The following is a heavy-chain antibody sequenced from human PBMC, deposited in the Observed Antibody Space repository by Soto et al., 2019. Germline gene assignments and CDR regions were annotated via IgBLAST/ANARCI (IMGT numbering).Heavy chain of an antibody. D-gene: IGHD6-13*01. CDR2: IFSNDEK. V-gene: IGHV2-26*04. CDR3: ASTYSASWYWFDP. Sequence: QVTVKESGPVLVKPTETLTLTCTVSGFSLSNAGLGVSWIRQPPGKALEWLAHIFSNDEKSYSTSLKSRLTIYKDTSKSQVVLIMTNMDPVDTATYYCASTYSASWYWFDPWGQGTLVSVSS. CDR1: GFSLSNAGLG. J-gene: IGHJ5*02.